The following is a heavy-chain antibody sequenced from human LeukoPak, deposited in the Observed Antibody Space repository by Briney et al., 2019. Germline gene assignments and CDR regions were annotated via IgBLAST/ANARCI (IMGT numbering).Heavy chain of an antibody. V-gene: IGHV3-30*18. D-gene: IGHD1-26*01. J-gene: IGHJ4*02. CDR1: GFTFSSYG. CDR3: AKEDSGSYDALDY. CDR2: ISYDGSNK. Sequence: GSLRLSCAASGFTFSSYGMHWVRQASGKGLEWVAVISYDGSNKYYADSVKGRFTISRDNSKNTLYLQMNSLRAEDTAVYCCAKEDSGSYDALDYWGQGTLVTVSS.